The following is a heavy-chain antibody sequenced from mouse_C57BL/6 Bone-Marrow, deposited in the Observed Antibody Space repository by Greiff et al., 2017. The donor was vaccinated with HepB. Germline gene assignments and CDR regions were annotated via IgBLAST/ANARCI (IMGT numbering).Heavy chain of an antibody. V-gene: IGHV1-50*01. CDR3: YYGSSYY. CDR2: IDPSDSYT. CDR1: GYTFTSYW. Sequence: VQLQQPGAELVKPGASVKLSCKASGYTFTSYWMQWVKQRPGQGLEWIGEIDPSDSYTNYHQKFKGKATLTVDTSSSTAYMQLSSLTSEDSAVYYCYYGSSYYWGQGTTLTVTA. D-gene: IGHD1-1*01. J-gene: IGHJ2*01.